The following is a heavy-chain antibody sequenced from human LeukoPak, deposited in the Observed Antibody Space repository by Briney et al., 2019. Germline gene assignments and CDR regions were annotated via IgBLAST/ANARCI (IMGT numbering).Heavy chain of an antibody. CDR1: GFTFSSYE. J-gene: IGHJ4*02. CDR2: ISSGGNTI. CDR3: ARGNCSSASCYTDFDY. V-gene: IGHV3-48*03. Sequence: GGSLRLSCAASGFTFSSYEMNWVRQAPGKGLEGGSYISSGGNTIYYAHSVKGRFTISRDNAKNSLYLQMNSLRAEDTAVYYCARGNCSSASCYTDFDYWGQGTLVTVSS. D-gene: IGHD2-2*02.